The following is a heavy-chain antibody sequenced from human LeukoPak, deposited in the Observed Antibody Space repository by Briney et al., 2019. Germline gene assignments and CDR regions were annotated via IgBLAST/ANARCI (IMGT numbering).Heavy chain of an antibody. CDR2: INPNSGGT. D-gene: IGHD4-17*01. CDR3: ASNDYGDYEAYYFDY. Sequence: ASVKVSCKASGYTFTGYYMHWVRQAPGQGVEWMGWINPNSGGTNYAQKFQGRVTMTRDTSISTAYMELSRLRSDDTAVYYCASNDYGDYEAYYFDYWGQGTLVTVSP. J-gene: IGHJ4*02. CDR1: GYTFTGYY. V-gene: IGHV1-2*02.